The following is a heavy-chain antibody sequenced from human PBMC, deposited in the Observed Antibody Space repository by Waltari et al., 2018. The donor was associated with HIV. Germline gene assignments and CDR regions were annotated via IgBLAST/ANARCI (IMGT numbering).Heavy chain of an antibody. J-gene: IGHJ3*02. CDR2: ISAYNGNT. CDR1: VYTFTSYG. D-gene: IGHD3-16*01. V-gene: IGHV1-18*01. Sequence: QVQLVQSGAEVKKPGASVTVSCKASVYTFTSYGINWVRQAPGQGLEWMGWISAYNGNTNYAQKRQGRVTMTTDTSTSTAYMELRSLRSDDTAVYYCARGDFTFGGVSQDVFDIWGQGTMVTVSS. CDR3: ARGDFTFGGVSQDVFDI.